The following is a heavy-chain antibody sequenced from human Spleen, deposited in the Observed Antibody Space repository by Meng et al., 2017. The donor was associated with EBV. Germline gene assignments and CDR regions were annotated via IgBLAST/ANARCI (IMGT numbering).Heavy chain of an antibody. CDR3: ARGPLVNDGLGESSFATLNFDF. CDR2: IYHSGST. J-gene: IGHJ4*02. CDR1: GGSISSTNW. D-gene: IGHD3-16*02. V-gene: IGHV4-4*02. Sequence: QVEMRGAGPGLGNPSGTLALTCAGSGGSISSTNWWSWVRQPPGKGLEWIGEIYHSGSTNYSPSLKSRVTISVDKLKNQFSLKLSSVTAADTAVYYCARGPLVNDGLGESSFATLNFDFWGQGTLVTVSS.